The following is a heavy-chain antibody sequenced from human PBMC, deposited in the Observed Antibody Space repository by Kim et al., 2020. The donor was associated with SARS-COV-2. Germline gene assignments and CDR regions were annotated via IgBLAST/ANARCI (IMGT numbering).Heavy chain of an antibody. V-gene: IGHV3-66*02. CDR3: ARDGEDTYYSGSRGGGWYFDL. CDR2: IYSGGSI. J-gene: IGHJ2*01. CDR1: GFTVSSNY. Sequence: GGSLRLSCAASGFTVSSNYMSWVRQTPGKGLEWVSIIYSGGSIYYADTVKGRFTISRDNSKNTLYLQMNSLRAEDTAVYYCARDGEDTYYSGSRGGGWYFDLWGRGTLVTVSS. D-gene: IGHD3-10*01.